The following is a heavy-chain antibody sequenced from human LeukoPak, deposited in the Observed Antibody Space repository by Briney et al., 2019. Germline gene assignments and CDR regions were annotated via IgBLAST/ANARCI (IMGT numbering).Heavy chain of an antibody. V-gene: IGHV3-30*02. D-gene: IGHD3-9*01. CDR2: IRYDGSNK. CDR1: GFTFSSYG. CDR3: AREEPAYDILTGYYPYFDY. J-gene: IGHJ4*02. Sequence: GGSLRLSCAASGFTFSSYGMHWVRQAPGKGLEWVAFIRYDGSNKYYADSVKGRFTISRDNSKNTLYQQMNSLRAEDTAVYYCAREEPAYDILTGYYPYFDYWGQGTLVTVSS.